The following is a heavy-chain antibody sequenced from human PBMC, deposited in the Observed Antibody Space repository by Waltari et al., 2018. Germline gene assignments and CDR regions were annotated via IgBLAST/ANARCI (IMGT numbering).Heavy chain of an antibody. V-gene: IGHV3-23*01. D-gene: IGHD3-3*01. Sequence: EVQLLESGGGLVQPGGSLRLAWAASGFPFSSYAMIWVRRARGRRLEWWAGSGCRGGSNYSGDAVKGRLTISRDNSKNTLYLQRNSLRAEDTAVYYCAKSGLEWLLSVYWGQGTLVTVSS. J-gene: IGHJ4*02. CDR1: GFPFSSYA. CDR2: SGCRGGSN. CDR3: AKSGLEWLLSVY.